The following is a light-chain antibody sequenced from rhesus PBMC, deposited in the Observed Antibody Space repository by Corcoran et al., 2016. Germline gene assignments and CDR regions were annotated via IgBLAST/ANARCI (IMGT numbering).Light chain of an antibody. CDR2: YAS. CDR1: QGISNY. Sequence: DIQMTQSPSSLSASVGDTVTITCRASQGISNYLAWYQQKPGKAPKPLIYYASNLESGVPSRFRGSGAGTDFTLPIRSLQPEDFAIYYCQQHNSYPPTFGGGTKVEIK. V-gene: IGKV1S14*01. CDR3: QQHNSYPPT. J-gene: IGKJ4*01.